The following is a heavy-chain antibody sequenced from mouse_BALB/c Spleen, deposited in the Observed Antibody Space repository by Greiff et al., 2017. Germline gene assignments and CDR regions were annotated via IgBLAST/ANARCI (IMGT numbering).Heavy chain of an antibody. Sequence: LVKPGASVKISCTASGYSFTGYYMPWVKQSHGKSLEWIGYISCYNGATSYNQKFKGKAIFTVDTSSSTAYMQFNSLTSEDSAVYYCCLYGDYAMDYWGQGTAVTVSS. J-gene: IGHJ4*01. CDR2: ISCYNGAT. D-gene: IGHD1-1*02. CDR3: CLYGDYAMDY. CDR1: GYSFTGYY. V-gene: IGHV1S34*01.